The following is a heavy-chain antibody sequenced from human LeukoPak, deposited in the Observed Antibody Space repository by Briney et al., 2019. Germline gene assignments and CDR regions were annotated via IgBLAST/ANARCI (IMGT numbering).Heavy chain of an antibody. CDR3: ARDPVSIVPAAMNDNYYYGMDV. CDR1: GFTFDDYG. D-gene: IGHD2-2*01. Sequence: GGSLRLSCAASGFTFDDYGMSWVRQAPGKGLEWVSGINWNGGSTGYADSVKGRFTISRDNAKNSLYLQMNSLRAEDTALYYRARDPVSIVPAAMNDNYYYGMDVWGQGTTVTVSS. V-gene: IGHV3-20*04. CDR2: INWNGGST. J-gene: IGHJ6*02.